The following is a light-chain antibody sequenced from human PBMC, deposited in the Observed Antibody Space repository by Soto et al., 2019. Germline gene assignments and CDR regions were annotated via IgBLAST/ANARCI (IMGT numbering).Light chain of an antibody. V-gene: IGLV2-14*01. Sequence: QSALTQPASVSGSPGQSITISCTGTSSDVGDYDYVSWYQQHPGKAPKLMIYEVRNRPSGVSNRFSGSKSGNTASLAISGLQAEDEANYYCSSYTASNTWVFGGGTKVTFL. J-gene: IGLJ3*02. CDR3: SSYTASNTWV. CDR1: SSDVGDYDY. CDR2: EVR.